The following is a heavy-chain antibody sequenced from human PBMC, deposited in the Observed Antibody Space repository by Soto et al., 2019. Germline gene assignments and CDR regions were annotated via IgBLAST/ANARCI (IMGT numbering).Heavy chain of an antibody. CDR3: ARDHEQQLSPNWFDP. Sequence: GGSLRLSCAASGFTFSSYAMHWVRQAPGKGLEWVAVISYDGSNKYYADSVKGRFTISRDNSKNTLYLQMNSLRAEDTAVYYCARDHEQQLSPNWFDPWGQGTLVTVSS. CDR2: ISYDGSNK. D-gene: IGHD6-13*01. V-gene: IGHV3-30-3*01. J-gene: IGHJ5*02. CDR1: GFTFSSYA.